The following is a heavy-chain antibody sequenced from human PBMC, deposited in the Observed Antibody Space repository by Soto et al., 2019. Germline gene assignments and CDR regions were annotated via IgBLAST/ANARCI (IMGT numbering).Heavy chain of an antibody. V-gene: IGHV4-59*01. J-gene: IGHJ5*02. CDR3: ARERSTYGGGGTGEVKENWFDP. D-gene: IGHD3-3*02. Sequence: SETLSLTCSVSGGSISHYYWSWIRQSPGQGLAWIGYAYYSGSTDYNPSLKSRVTMAVDTSKNQVSLKLNSVTTADTAVYYCARERSTYGGGGTGEVKENWFDPWGPGTLVTVS. CDR1: GGSISHYY. CDR2: AYYSGST.